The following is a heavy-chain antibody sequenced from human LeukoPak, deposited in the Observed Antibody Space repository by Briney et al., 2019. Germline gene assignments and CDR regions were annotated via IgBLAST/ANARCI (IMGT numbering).Heavy chain of an antibody. CDR1: GGSISSSSYY. V-gene: IGHV4-39*07. Sequence: SETLSLTCTVSGGSISSSSYYWGWIRQPPGRGLEWIGSIYYSGSTYYNPSLKSRVTISVDTSKNQFSLKLSSVTAADTAVYYCARAVWYEGYYYYGMDVWGQGTTVTVSS. D-gene: IGHD6-13*01. J-gene: IGHJ6*02. CDR3: ARAVWYEGYYYYGMDV. CDR2: IYYSGST.